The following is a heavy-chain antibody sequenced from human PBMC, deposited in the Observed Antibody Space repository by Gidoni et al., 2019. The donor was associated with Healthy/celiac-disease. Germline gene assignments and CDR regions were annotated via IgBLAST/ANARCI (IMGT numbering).Heavy chain of an antibody. D-gene: IGHD5-18*01. CDR1: GFTFSNAW. Sequence: EVQLVESGGGLVKPGGSLTLSCAASGFTFSNAWMSWVRQAPGKGLEWVGRIKSKTDGGTTDYAAPVKGRFTISRDDSKNTLYLQMNSLKTEDTDVYYCTTEDTAMGFDYWGQGTLVTVSS. CDR3: TTEDTAMGFDY. V-gene: IGHV3-15*01. CDR2: IKSKTDGGTT. J-gene: IGHJ4*02.